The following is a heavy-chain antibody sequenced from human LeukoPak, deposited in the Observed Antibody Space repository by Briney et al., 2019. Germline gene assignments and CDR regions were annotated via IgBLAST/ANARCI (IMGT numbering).Heavy chain of an antibody. CDR3: ARGSNGHYDSSGYYSLSIGLDV. V-gene: IGHV3-48*02. Sequence: GGSLRLSCAASGFSFNIHSMNWVRQAPGKGLEWISYISSSSSTIYYADSVKSRFTISRDNAKNSLYLQVSSLREEDTGVYYCARGSNGHYDSSGYYSLSIGLDVWGQGTTVTVSS. D-gene: IGHD3-22*01. J-gene: IGHJ6*02. CDR1: GFSFNIHS. CDR2: ISSSSSTI.